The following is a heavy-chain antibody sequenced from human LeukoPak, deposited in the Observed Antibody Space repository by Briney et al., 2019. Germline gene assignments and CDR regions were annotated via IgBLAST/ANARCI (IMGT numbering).Heavy chain of an antibody. CDR3: TYYESARGH. Sequence: PGGSLRLSCAASGFTFSSYWMHWVRQAPGKRLVWVSHINNDASRTDYADSVKGRFTISRDNAKNTLYLQMNSLRAEDTAVYYCTYYESARGHWGQGTLVTVSS. D-gene: IGHD3-10*01. V-gene: IGHV3-74*01. J-gene: IGHJ4*02. CDR2: INNDASRT. CDR1: GFTFSSYW.